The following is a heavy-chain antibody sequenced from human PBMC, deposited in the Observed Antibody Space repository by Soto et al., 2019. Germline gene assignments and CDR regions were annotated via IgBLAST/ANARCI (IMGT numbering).Heavy chain of an antibody. CDR1: GGSISSYY. Sequence: QVQLQESGPGLVKPSETLSLTCTVSGGSISSYYWSWIRQPPGKGLEWIGYIYYSGSTNYNPSLKSRVTISVDTSKNQFSLKLSSVTAADTAVYYCVTLDQVGYYFDYWGQGTLVTVSS. J-gene: IGHJ4*02. D-gene: IGHD2-2*01. V-gene: IGHV4-59*01. CDR2: IYYSGST. CDR3: VTLDQVGYYFDY.